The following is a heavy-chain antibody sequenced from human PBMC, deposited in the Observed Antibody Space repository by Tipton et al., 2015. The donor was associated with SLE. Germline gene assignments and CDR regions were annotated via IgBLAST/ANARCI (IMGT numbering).Heavy chain of an antibody. CDR1: GDSVSSNSAA. J-gene: IGHJ6*02. CDR3: AREGGQQLVRIYGMDV. D-gene: IGHD6-13*01. V-gene: IGHV6-1*01. CDR2: TYYRPKWYN. Sequence: PGLVKPSQTLSLTCAISGDSVSSNSAAWNWIRQSPSRGLEWLGRTYYRPKWYNDYAVSVKSRITINPDTSKNQFSLQLNSVTPEDTAVYYCAREGGQQLVRIYGMDVWGQGTTVTVSS.